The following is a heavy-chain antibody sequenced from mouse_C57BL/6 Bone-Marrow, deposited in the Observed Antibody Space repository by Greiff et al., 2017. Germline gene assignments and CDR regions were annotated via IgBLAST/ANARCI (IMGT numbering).Heavy chain of an antibody. D-gene: IGHD2-3*01. CDR1: GYTFTSYW. Sequence: QVQLQQPGAELVKPGASVTLSCKASGYTFTSYWMHWVKQRPGQGLEWIGMIHPNSGSTNYNEKFKSKATLTVDQSSSTAYMQLSSLTSEDSAVYYCARWLLRRDYFDYWGQGTTLTVSS. V-gene: IGHV1-64*01. J-gene: IGHJ2*01. CDR2: IHPNSGST. CDR3: ARWLLRRDYFDY.